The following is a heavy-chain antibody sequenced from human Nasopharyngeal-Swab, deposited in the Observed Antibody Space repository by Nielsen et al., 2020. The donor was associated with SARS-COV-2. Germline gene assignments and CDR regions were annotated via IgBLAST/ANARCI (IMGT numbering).Heavy chain of an antibody. CDR2: IYYSGST. Sequence: SETLSLICTVSGGSISSGGYYWSWIRQHPGKGLEWIGYIYYSGSTYYNPSLKSRVTISVDTSKNQFSLKLSSVTAADTAVYYCARAPRGTIFGVVTNFDYWGQGTLVTVSS. CDR3: ARAPRGTIFGVVTNFDY. D-gene: IGHD3-3*01. CDR1: GGSISSGGYY. J-gene: IGHJ4*02. V-gene: IGHV4-31*03.